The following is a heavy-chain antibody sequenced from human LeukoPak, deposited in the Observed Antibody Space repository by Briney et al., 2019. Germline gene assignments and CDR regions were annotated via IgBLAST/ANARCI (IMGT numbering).Heavy chain of an antibody. Sequence: SQTLSLTCAVSGGSISSVGYSWGWLRQPPGRGLEWFGYIYHSGCTYYNPSLKSRVTISVDRSKNQFSLKLSSVTADDRAVYYCARAPRPDYGDYYYFDYWGQGTLVTVSS. J-gene: IGHJ4*02. CDR3: ARAPRPDYGDYYYFDY. V-gene: IGHV4-30-2*01. CDR2: IYHSGCT. D-gene: IGHD4-17*01. CDR1: GGSISSVGYS.